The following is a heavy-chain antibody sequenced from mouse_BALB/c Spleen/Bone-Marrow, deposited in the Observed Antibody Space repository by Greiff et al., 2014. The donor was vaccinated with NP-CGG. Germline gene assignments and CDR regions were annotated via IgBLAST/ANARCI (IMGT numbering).Heavy chain of an antibody. CDR1: GFTFSDYY. CDR3: ARDRGVQGYAMDY. Sequence: EVKLMESGGGLVKPGGSLKPSCAASGFTFSDYYMYWVRQTPEKRLEWVATISDGSTYTYYPDSVKGRFTISRDNAKNNLYLQMSSLKSEDTALYYCARDRGVQGYAMDYWGQGTSVTVSS. V-gene: IGHV5-4*02. D-gene: IGHD2-14*01. J-gene: IGHJ4*01. CDR2: ISDGSTYT.